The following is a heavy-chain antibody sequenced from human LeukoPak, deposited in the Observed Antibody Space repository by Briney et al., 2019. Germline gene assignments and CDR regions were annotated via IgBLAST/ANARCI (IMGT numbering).Heavy chain of an antibody. V-gene: IGHV1-2*02. D-gene: IGHD5-24*01. CDR3: ARDLRDGYGGDY. CDR1: GYTFTGYY. J-gene: IGHJ4*02. CDR2: INPNSGGT. Sequence: ASVKVSCKASGYTFTGYYMHWVRQAPGQGLEWMGWINPNSGGTNYAQKFQGRVTMTRDTSISTAYMGLNSLRSDDTAVYYWARDLRDGYGGDYWGQGTLVTVSS.